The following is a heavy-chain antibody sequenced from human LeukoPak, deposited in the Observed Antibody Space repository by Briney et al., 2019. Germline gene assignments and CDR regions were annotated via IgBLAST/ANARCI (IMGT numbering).Heavy chain of an antibody. Sequence: GGSLRLYCAVTGLTFSGYWVTRVRQAPGMGLEWVANINQDASEKYYGESVKGRFAISRDNAKNSLYLQMNSLRAEDTAVYYCASFYYGSYTSLGYWGQGTLVTVSS. CDR2: INQDASEK. CDR3: ASFYYGSYTSLGY. D-gene: IGHD3-10*01. CDR1: GLTFSGYW. J-gene: IGHJ4*02. V-gene: IGHV3-7*01.